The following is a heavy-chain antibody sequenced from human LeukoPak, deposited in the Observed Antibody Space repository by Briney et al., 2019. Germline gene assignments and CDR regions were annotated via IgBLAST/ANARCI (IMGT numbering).Heavy chain of an antibody. V-gene: IGHV4-59*12. CDR1: GGSFSGYY. D-gene: IGHD2-2*03. CDR3: ARLGYCSSTRCYEGWFAP. J-gene: IGHJ5*02. CDR2: IYYSGST. Sequence: SETLSLTCAVYGGSFSGYYWSWIHQPPGKGLEWIGYIYYSGSTNYNPSLKSRVTISVDTSKNQFSLKLSSVTAADPAVHYCARLGYCSSTRCYEGWFAPWGQGTLVTVSS.